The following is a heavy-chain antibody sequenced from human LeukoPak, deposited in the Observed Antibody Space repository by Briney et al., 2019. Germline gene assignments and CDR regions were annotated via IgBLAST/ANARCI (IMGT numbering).Heavy chain of an antibody. CDR3: SKNFPHYYESSHGMDA. CDR2: ISTTCSTV. D-gene: IGHD3-22*01. J-gene: IGHJ6*02. V-gene: IGHV3-48*03. CDR1: GLSFGRYV. Sequence: GGSLRLSCAGSGLSFGRYVMNGVRQAPGRGVEWVSYISTTCSTVHFADSVEGRFTLYRDNAMNLLYLQVNSLRDERADVYFCSKNFPHYYESSHGMDAWGQGTTVTVSS.